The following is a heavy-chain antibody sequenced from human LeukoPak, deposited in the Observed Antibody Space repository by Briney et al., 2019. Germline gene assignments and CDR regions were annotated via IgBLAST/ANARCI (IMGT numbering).Heavy chain of an antibody. CDR1: GFTFSNYW. CDR3: APNWFDP. V-gene: IGHV3-74*01. CDR2: INSDGTST. J-gene: IGHJ5*02. Sequence: GGSLRLSCEASGFTFSNYWMHWVRQAPGKGLVWVSRINSDGTSTSYADSVRGRFTISRDNAKNTLYLQMNSLRAEDTAVYYCAPNWFDPWGQGTLVTVSS.